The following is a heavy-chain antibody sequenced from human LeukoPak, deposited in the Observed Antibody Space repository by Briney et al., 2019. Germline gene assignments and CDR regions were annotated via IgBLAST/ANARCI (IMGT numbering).Heavy chain of an antibody. CDR1: GFTFSNYG. D-gene: IGHD3-10*01. J-gene: IGHJ4*02. CDR3: AKDSDYYGSGSYYPHTTYYFDY. Sequence: GGSLRLSCAASGFTFSNYGIHWVRQAPGKGLEWVALIWYDGSNKFYADSVKGRFTISRDNSKNTLYLQMNSLRAEDTAVYYCAKDSDYYGSGSYYPHTTYYFDYWGQGTLVTVSS. V-gene: IGHV3-30*02. CDR2: IWYDGSNK.